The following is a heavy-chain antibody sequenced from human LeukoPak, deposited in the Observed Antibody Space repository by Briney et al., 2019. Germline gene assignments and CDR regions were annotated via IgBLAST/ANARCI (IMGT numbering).Heavy chain of an antibody. CDR1: GGTFSSYA. D-gene: IGHD4-17*01. J-gene: IGHJ4*02. CDR3: ARDDYGDYVRFDY. Sequence: SVKVSCKASGGTFSSYAISSVRQAPGQGLEWMGGIIPIFGTANYAQKFQGRVTITADESTSTAYMELSSLRSEDTAVYYCARDDYGDYVRFDYWGQGTLVTVSS. CDR2: IIPIFGTA. V-gene: IGHV1-69*01.